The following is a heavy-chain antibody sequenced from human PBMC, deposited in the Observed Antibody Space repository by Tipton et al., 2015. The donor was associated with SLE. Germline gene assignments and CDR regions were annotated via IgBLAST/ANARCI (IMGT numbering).Heavy chain of an antibody. Sequence: SLRLSCVASGFTVSTNYMSWVRQAPGKGLEWVALVYSAGATYYADSVKGRFVISRDHSQNTLYLQMNSLRAEDTAVYFCARHRVGLTEWFDPWGQGTLVTVSS. CDR2: VYSAGAT. V-gene: IGHV3-66*04. CDR1: GFTVSTNY. J-gene: IGHJ5*02. CDR3: ARHRVGLTEWFDP. D-gene: IGHD1-26*01.